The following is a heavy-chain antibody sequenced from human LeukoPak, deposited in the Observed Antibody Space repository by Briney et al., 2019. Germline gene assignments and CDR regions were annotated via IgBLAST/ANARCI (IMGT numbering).Heavy chain of an antibody. V-gene: IGHV3-30-3*01. Sequence: PGGSLRLSCAASGFTFSNYAVHWVRQAPGKGLEWVAVISYDGSSKYYADSVKGRFTISRDNSKNTLYLQMNSLRAEDTAVYYCARESSSGWYKLFDYWGQGTLVTVSS. CDR2: ISYDGSSK. CDR1: GFTFSNYA. D-gene: IGHD6-19*01. CDR3: ARESSSGWYKLFDY. J-gene: IGHJ4*02.